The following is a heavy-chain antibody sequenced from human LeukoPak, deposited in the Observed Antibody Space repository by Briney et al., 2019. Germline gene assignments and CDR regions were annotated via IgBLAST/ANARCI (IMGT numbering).Heavy chain of an antibody. D-gene: IGHD6-19*01. V-gene: IGHV3-48*03. J-gene: IGHJ4*02. Sequence: GGSLRLSCAASGFTFSSYEMNWVRQAPGKGLEWVSYISSSGSTIYYADSVKGRFTISRDNAKNSLYLQMNSLRAEDTAVYYCARGRSSGWYSHPFDYWGQGTLVTVSS. CDR1: GFTFSSYE. CDR3: ARGRSSGWYSHPFDY. CDR2: ISSSGSTI.